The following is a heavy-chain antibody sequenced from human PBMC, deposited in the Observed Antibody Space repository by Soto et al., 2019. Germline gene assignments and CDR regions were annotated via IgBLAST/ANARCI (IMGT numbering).Heavy chain of an antibody. J-gene: IGHJ4*02. D-gene: IGHD6-19*01. V-gene: IGHV1-69*13. CDR1: VGTFSSDA. CDR2: IIPIFGTA. CDR3: ARGMVSSGWFLGY. Sequence: SSVKVACKASVGTFSSDAISCVRQAPGQGLEWMGGIIPIFGTANYAQKFQGRVTITADESTSTAYMELSSLRSEDTAVYYCARGMVSSGWFLGYWGQGTLVTVSS.